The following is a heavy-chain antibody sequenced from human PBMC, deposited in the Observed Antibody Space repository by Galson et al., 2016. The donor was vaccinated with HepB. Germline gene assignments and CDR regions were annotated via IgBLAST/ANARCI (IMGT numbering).Heavy chain of an antibody. V-gene: IGHV3-7*05. CDR2: IKQDGSEK. CDR1: GLTFNTYY. D-gene: IGHD2-2*01. J-gene: IGHJ3*02. Sequence: ALRLCCAASGLTFNTYYMTWVRQPAGKGLEWVAGIKQDGSEKYYVDSVKGRFTISRDNAKNSLYVQMDSLRAEDTAVYFCARERFCSSATCYVGDAFHIGGQGTMVTVSS. CDR3: ARERFCSSATCYVGDAFHI.